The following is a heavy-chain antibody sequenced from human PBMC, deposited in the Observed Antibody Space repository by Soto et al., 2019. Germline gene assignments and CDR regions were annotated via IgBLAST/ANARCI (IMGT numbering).Heavy chain of an antibody. CDR2: ISGSGGST. D-gene: IGHD6-6*01. Sequence: PGGSLRLSCAASGFTFSSYAMSWVRQAPGKGLEWVSAISGSGGSTYYADSVKGRFTISRDNSKNTLYLQMNSLRAEDTAVYYCAKDRIAARFYYYYGMDVWGQGTTVTVPS. CDR1: GFTFSSYA. V-gene: IGHV3-23*01. J-gene: IGHJ6*02. CDR3: AKDRIAARFYYYYGMDV.